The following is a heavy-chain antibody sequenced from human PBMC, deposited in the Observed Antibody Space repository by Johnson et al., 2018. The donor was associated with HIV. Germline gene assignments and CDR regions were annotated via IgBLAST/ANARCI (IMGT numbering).Heavy chain of an antibody. V-gene: IGHV3-30*18. Sequence: VQLVESGGGLVKPGGSLRLSCAASGFTFSDYYMSWIRQAPGKGLEWVAVISYDGSNKYYADSVKGRFTISRDNSKNTLYLQMNSLRAEDTAVYYCAKGLVVAASRDAFDIWGQGTMVTVSS. D-gene: IGHD2-15*01. CDR2: ISYDGSNK. CDR1: GFTFSDYY. CDR3: AKGLVVAASRDAFDI. J-gene: IGHJ3*02.